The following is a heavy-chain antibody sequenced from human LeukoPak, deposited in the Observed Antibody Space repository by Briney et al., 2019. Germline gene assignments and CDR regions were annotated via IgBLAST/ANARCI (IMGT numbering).Heavy chain of an antibody. V-gene: IGHV1-2*04. CDR1: GYTLTGYY. D-gene: IGHD3-3*01. J-gene: IGHJ5*02. CDR2: INPNSGGT. CDR3: ARDQKAYYDFWSGYNWLDP. Sequence: ASVNVSCKASGYTLTGYYMHWVRQAPGQGLEWMGWINPNSGGTNYAQKFQGWVTMTRDTSISTAYMELSRLRSDDTAVYYCARDQKAYYDFWSGYNWLDPWGQGTLVTVSS.